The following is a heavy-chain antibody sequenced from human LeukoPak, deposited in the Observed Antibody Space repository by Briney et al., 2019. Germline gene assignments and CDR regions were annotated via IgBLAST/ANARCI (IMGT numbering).Heavy chain of an antibody. Sequence: SETLSLTCTVSGGSISSYYWSWIRQPPGKGLEWIGYIYYSGSTNYNPSLKSRVTISVDTSKNQFSLKLSSVTAADTAVYYCARAGYDGSGYRNYYYYYMDVWGKGTTVTISS. J-gene: IGHJ6*03. CDR2: IYYSGST. CDR1: GGSISSYY. D-gene: IGHD3-22*01. CDR3: ARAGYDGSGYRNYYYYYMDV. V-gene: IGHV4-59*01.